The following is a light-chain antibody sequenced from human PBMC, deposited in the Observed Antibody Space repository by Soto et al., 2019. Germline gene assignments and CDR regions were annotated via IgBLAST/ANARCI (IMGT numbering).Light chain of an antibody. CDR2: EVT. J-gene: IGLJ1*01. CDR3: SSYAGINILCG. Sequence: QSALTQPPSASGSPGQSVTISCTGTSSDVGGYNYVSWYQQHPGKAPKLMIYEVTKRPSGVPDRYSGSKSGNADSLTSSGLPADDVADYYCSSYAGINILCGFAAGTKVTVL. V-gene: IGLV2-8*01. CDR1: SSDVGGYNY.